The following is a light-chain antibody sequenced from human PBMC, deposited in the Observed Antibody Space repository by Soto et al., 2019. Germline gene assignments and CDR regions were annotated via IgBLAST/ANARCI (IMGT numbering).Light chain of an antibody. CDR3: QQYNSYSGT. V-gene: IGKV1-5*01. J-gene: IGKJ1*01. Sequence: DLQMTQSPSTLSASVGDRVTITCRASQSINNCLAWYQQKPGKAPKLLIYDASSLESGVPSRFSGSGSGTEFSLTISSLQPDDFATYFCQQYNSYSGTFGQGTKVEIK. CDR2: DAS. CDR1: QSINNC.